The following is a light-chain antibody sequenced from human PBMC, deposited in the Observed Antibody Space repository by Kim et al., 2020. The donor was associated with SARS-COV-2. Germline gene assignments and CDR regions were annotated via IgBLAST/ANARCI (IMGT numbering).Light chain of an antibody. Sequence: ASIGERDTNKCQESQDNNNSLNWYEQKPRKAPKALIYDASNLETGVPSKFNGSGSGTDYTFTISSLQPEDMATYYCQQYDGYPRTFGGETKLDIK. J-gene: IGKJ4*01. CDR1: QDNNNS. CDR3: QQYDGYPRT. CDR2: DAS. V-gene: IGKV1-33*01.